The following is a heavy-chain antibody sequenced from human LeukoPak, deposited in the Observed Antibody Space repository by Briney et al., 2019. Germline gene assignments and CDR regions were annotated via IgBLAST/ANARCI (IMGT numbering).Heavy chain of an antibody. CDR2: IYTSGST. J-gene: IGHJ3*02. Sequence: SETLSLTCTVSGGSISSGSYYWSWIRQPAGKGLEWIGRIYTSGSTNYNPSLKSRVTISVDTSKNQFSLKLSSVTAADTAVYYCARHDSSSSPPADAFDIWGQGTMVTVSS. V-gene: IGHV4-61*02. D-gene: IGHD6-6*01. CDR3: ARHDSSSSPPADAFDI. CDR1: GGSISSGSYY.